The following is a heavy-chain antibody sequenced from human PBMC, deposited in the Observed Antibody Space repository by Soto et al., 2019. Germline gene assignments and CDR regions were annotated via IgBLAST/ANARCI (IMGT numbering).Heavy chain of an antibody. CDR2: MYYSGST. Sequence: PSETLSLTCTVSGGSISTYYWSWIRQPAGKGLEWIGYMYYSGSTNYNPSLKSRVTISVDTSKNQFSLKLSSVTAADTAVYYCARDTGYNYGHYRWFDPWGQGTLVTVSS. CDR3: ARDTGYNYGHYRWFDP. V-gene: IGHV4-59*01. J-gene: IGHJ5*02. CDR1: GGSISTYY. D-gene: IGHD5-18*01.